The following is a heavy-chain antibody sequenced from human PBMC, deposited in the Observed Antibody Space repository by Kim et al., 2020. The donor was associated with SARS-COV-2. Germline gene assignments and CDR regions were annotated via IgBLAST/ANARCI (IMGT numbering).Heavy chain of an antibody. V-gene: IGHV3-48*03. CDR2: ISSSGSSI. CDR1: GFTFSSYE. J-gene: IGHJ4*02. Sequence: GGSLRLSCAASGFTFSSYEMNWVRQAPGKGLEWVSYISSSGSSIQYAESVKGRFTISRDNAKNSLYLQMNSLRAEDTALYYCARGPRVFDYWGQGTLVTVSS. CDR3: ARGPRVFDY.